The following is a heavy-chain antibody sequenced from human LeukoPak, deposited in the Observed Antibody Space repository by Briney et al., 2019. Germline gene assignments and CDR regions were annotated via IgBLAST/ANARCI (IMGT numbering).Heavy chain of an antibody. J-gene: IGHJ4*02. CDR1: GGTFSSYA. D-gene: IGHD3-3*01. CDR3: ARARQATIFGVVIPYYFDY. CDR2: ISAYNGNT. V-gene: IGHV1-18*01. Sequence: ASVKVSRKASGGTFSSYAISWVRQAPGQGLEWMGWISAYNGNTNYAQKLQGRVTMTTDTSTSTAYMELRSLRSDDTAVYYCARARQATIFGVVIPYYFDYWGQGTLVTVSS.